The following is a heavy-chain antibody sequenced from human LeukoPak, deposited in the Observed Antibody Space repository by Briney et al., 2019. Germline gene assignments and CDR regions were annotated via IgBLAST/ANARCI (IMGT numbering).Heavy chain of an antibody. J-gene: IGHJ1*01. CDR1: GYSFTSYW. CDR3: WWRARRTEYFQY. D-gene: IGHD3-16*01. V-gene: IGHV5-51*01. CDR2: IYPGDSDT. Sequence: GESLKISCKGSGYSFTSYWIGWVRQLPGKGLEGMGIIYPGDSDTRSSPSFQGQVPFSAAMSISTAYLQWSSLKASATAMDYVWWRARRTEYFQYWGQGTLVSVSS.